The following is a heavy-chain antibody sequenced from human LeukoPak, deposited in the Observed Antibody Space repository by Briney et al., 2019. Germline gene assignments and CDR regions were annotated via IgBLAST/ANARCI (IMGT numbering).Heavy chain of an antibody. CDR2: INWNGGST. J-gene: IGHJ4*02. V-gene: IGHV3-20*04. Sequence: GGSLRLSCAASGFTFDDYGMSWVRQAPGKGLEWVSGINWNGGSTGYADSVKGRFTISRDNAKNSLHLQMNSLRAEDTALYYCARGGAAENHFDYWGQGTLVTVSS. CDR1: GFTFDDYG. CDR3: ARGGAAENHFDY. D-gene: IGHD6-25*01.